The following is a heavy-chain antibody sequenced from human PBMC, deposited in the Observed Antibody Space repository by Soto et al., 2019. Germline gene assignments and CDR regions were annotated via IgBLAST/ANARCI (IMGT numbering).Heavy chain of an antibody. V-gene: IGHV1-69*13. Sequence: RASVKVSCKASGGAFSSYAISWVRQAPGQGLEWMGGIIPIFGTANYARKFQGRVTITADESTSTAYMELSSLRSEDTAVYYCARVLPKGYYDFWSGLHWFDPWGQGTLVTVSS. CDR2: IIPIFGTA. CDR1: GGAFSSYA. J-gene: IGHJ5*02. CDR3: ARVLPKGYYDFWSGLHWFDP. D-gene: IGHD3-3*01.